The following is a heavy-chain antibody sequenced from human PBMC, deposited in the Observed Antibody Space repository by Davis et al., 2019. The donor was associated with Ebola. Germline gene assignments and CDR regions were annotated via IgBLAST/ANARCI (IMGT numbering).Heavy chain of an antibody. CDR3: AREEMATLY. CDR2: IKQDGSEK. Sequence: GESLKISCAASGFTFSSHWMNWVRQAPGKGLEWVANIKQDGSEKYYVDSVKGRFTISRDNAKNSLYLQMNNLRAEDTAVYYCAREEMATLYWGQGTLVTVSS. D-gene: IGHD5-24*01. J-gene: IGHJ4*02. V-gene: IGHV3-7*03. CDR1: GFTFSSHW.